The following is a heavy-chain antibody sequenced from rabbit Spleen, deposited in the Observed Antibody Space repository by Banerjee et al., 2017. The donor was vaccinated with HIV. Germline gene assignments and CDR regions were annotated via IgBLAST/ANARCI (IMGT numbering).Heavy chain of an antibody. V-gene: IGHV1S45*01. CDR1: GFSFSDRDV. CDR3: AGDLAGVIGWNFSL. D-gene: IGHD4-1*01. Sequence: QEQLEESGGGLVKPEGSLTLTCKASGFSFSDRDVMCWVRQAPGKGLEWIGCINTATGKDVYASWAKGRFTISTTSSTTVTLQMTSLTAADTATYFCAGDLAGVIGWNFSLWGQGTLVTVS. J-gene: IGHJ4*01. CDR2: INTATGKD.